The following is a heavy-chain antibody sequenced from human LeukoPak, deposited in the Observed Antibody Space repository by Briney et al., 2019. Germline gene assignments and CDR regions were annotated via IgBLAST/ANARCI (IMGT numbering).Heavy chain of an antibody. V-gene: IGHV1-69*13. CDR2: IIPIFGTA. Sequence: ASVTASCKASGGTFSSYAISWVRQAPGQGLEWMGGIIPIFGTANYAQKFQGRVTITADESTSTAYTELSSLRSEDTAVYYCARDLRYGYNVGLDYWGQGTLVTVSS. J-gene: IGHJ4*02. D-gene: IGHD5-24*01. CDR1: GGTFSSYA. CDR3: ARDLRYGYNVGLDY.